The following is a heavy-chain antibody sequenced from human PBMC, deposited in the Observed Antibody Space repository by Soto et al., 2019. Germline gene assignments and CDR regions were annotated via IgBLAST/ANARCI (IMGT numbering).Heavy chain of an antibody. D-gene: IGHD2-2*01. CDR2: IKSKTDGETA. CDR3: TTIDQLVSFYYYYMDV. V-gene: IGHV3-15*01. J-gene: IGHJ6*03. CDR1: GLTFSNAW. Sequence: GGSLRLSCAVSGLTFSNAWMSWVRQAPGKGLEWVGRIKSKTDGETADYAAPMKGRFTISRDDSKNTLYLQMNSLKTEDTAVYYCTTIDQLVSFYYYYMDVWGKGTTVTVSS.